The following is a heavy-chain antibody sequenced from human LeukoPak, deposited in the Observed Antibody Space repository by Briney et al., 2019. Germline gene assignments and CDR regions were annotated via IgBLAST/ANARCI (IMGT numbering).Heavy chain of an antibody. CDR3: AGAYYHSAFDI. Sequence: GGSLRLSCAASGFTFSSYWMSWVRQAPGKGLEWVANIKQDGSEKYYVDSVKGRFTISRDNAKNSLYLQMNSLRAEDTAVYYCAGAYYHSAFDIWGQGTMVTVSS. CDR2: IKQDGSEK. J-gene: IGHJ3*02. V-gene: IGHV3-7*04. D-gene: IGHD2-21*01. CDR1: GFTFSSYW.